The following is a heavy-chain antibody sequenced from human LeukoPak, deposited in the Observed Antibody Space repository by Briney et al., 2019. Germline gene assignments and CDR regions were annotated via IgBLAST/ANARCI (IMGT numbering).Heavy chain of an antibody. D-gene: IGHD3-10*01. CDR3: AIRTSITMVRDY. CDR1: GGSISTYY. CDR2: IYYTGST. J-gene: IGHJ4*02. Sequence: PSETLSLTCTVSGGSISTYYWSWIRQPPGKGLEWIGYIYYTGSTSYNPSLKSRVTISVDTSKNQFSLKLSSVTAADTAVYYCAIRTSITMVRDYWGQGTLVTVSS. V-gene: IGHV4-59*08.